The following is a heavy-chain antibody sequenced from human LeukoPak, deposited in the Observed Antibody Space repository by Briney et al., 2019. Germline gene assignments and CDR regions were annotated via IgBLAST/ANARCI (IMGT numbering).Heavy chain of an antibody. CDR3: AKGLGYCSSTSCSKLSYYYGMDV. V-gene: IGHV3-9*01. CDR2: ISWNSGSI. Sequence: PGGSLRLSCAASGFTFDDYAMHWVRQAPWKGLEWVSGISWNSGSIGYADSVKGRFTISRDNAKNSLYLQMNSLRAEDTALYYCAKGLGYCSSTSCSKLSYYYGMDVWGQGTTVTVSS. D-gene: IGHD2-2*01. J-gene: IGHJ6*02. CDR1: GFTFDDYA.